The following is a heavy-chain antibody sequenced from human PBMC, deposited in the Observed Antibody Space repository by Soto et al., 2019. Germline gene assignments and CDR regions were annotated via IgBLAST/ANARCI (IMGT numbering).Heavy chain of an antibody. CDR2: ISAYNGNT. Sequence: ASVKVSCKASGYTFTSYGISWVRQAPGQGLEWMGGISAYNGNTNYAQKLQGRVTITTDKSTSTAYMELSSLRSEDTAVYYCATESGALWGQGTMVTVSS. J-gene: IGHJ3*01. V-gene: IGHV1-18*01. CDR3: ATESGAL. CDR1: GYTFTSYG.